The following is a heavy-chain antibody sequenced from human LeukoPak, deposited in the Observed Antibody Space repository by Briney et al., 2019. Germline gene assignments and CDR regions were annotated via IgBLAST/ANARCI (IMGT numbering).Heavy chain of an antibody. CDR3: ARDRGEAMPGWFDP. D-gene: IGHD2-2*01. V-gene: IGHV4-59*12. Sequence: SETLSLTCTVSGGSISSYYWSWIRQPPGKGLEWIGYIYYSGSTNYNPSLKSRVTISVDTSKNQFSLKLSSVTAADTAVYYCARDRGEAMPGWFDPWGQGTLVTVSS. J-gene: IGHJ5*02. CDR2: IYYSGST. CDR1: GGSISSYY.